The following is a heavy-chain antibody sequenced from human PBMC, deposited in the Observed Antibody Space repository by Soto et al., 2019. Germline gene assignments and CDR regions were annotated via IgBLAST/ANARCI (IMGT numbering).Heavy chain of an antibody. CDR1: GGTFSNFA. J-gene: IGHJ6*01. CDR3: ARDLLGCGYTYGDV. D-gene: IGHD6-25*01. CDR2: IIPIDATV. Sequence: QVQLVQSGAEVKKPGSSVKVSCKASGGTFSNFALISWVRQAPGQGLEWMGGIIPIDATVNYAQKFQGRITLIADESTTTAYMDLGSLSSEDTAVYYCARDLLGCGYTYGDVWGQGTTVTVSS. V-gene: IGHV1-69*12.